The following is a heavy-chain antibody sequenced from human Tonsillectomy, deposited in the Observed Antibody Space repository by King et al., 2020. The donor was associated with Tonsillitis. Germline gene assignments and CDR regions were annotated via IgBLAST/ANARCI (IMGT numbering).Heavy chain of an antibody. CDR1: GFPFSDHY. D-gene: IGHD2-15*01. Sequence: VQLVESGGGLVQPGGSLRLSCTSSGFPFSDHYMDWVRQAPGKGLECVARIRNKAQSYTTECSASVKGRFRVSRDESKRSGYMQMNSLKTEDTAMYYCAKGYCTSGTCYSGDYWGQGTLVIVSS. J-gene: IGHJ4*02. CDR3: AKGYCTSGTCYSGDY. V-gene: IGHV3-72*01. CDR2: IRNKAQSYTT.